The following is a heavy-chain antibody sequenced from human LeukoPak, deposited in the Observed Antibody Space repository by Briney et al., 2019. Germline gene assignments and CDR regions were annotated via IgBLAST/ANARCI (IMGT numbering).Heavy chain of an antibody. Sequence: SETLSLTCTVSGYSISSGYSWGWIRQPPGKGLEWIGSIYHSGNTYYNPSLKSRVTMSVDTSKNQFSLNLSSVTAADTAVYYCARDDYNHQRFDPWGQGTLVTVSS. D-gene: IGHD3-10*01. J-gene: IGHJ5*02. V-gene: IGHV4-38-2*02. CDR2: IYHSGNT. CDR3: ARDDYNHQRFDP. CDR1: GYSISSGYS.